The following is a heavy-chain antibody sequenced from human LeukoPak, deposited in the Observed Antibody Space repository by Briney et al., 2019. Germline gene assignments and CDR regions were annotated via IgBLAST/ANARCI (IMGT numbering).Heavy chain of an antibody. V-gene: IGHV4-59*01. D-gene: IGHD2-15*01. CDR2: IHSSGNT. Sequence: SETLSLTCTVSGGSISGYYWDWIRQPPGKGLEWLAYIHSSGNTRYNPSLRSRVTMSVDTSKNQFSLKLNSVTAADTAVYYCGRAGRYCSGGSCYGENWFDPWGQGTLVTVSS. J-gene: IGHJ5*02. CDR3: GRAGRYCSGGSCYGENWFDP. CDR1: GGSISGYY.